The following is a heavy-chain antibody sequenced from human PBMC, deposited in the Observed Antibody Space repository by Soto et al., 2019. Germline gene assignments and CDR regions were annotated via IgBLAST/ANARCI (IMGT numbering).Heavy chain of an antibody. V-gene: IGHV2-5*02. Sequence: QITLRESGPTLVKPTQTLTLICTFSGFSLTTTGVGVGWVRQPPGKALEWLALIYWDDDVRYTPSLRSRLTVTKDTSKNQVVLTLTNTAPVDTATYFCAHSLLGDYHFTKFDPWGQGTLVTVSS. CDR2: IYWDDDV. J-gene: IGHJ5*02. D-gene: IGHD1-26*01. CDR3: AHSLLGDYHFTKFDP. CDR1: GFSLTTTGVG.